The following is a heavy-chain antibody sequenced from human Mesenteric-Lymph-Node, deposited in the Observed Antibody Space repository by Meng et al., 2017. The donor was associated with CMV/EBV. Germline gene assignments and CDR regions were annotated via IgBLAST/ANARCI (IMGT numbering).Heavy chain of an antibody. CDR2: MSSDGSNK. CDR1: GFTLSTSV. D-gene: IGHD3-10*01. J-gene: IGHJ4*02. Sequence: GESLKISCAASGFTLSTSVMHWVRQAPGKGLEWVAVMSSDGSNKYYADSVKGRFTISRDNSKNTLYLQMNSLRAEDTAVYYCARRGYWGQGTLVTVSS. CDR3: ARRGY. V-gene: IGHV3-30*14.